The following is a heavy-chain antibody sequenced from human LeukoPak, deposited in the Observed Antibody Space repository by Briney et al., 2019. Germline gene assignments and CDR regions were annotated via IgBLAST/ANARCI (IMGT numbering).Heavy chain of an antibody. J-gene: IGHJ3*01. D-gene: IGHD6-13*01. V-gene: IGHV3-9*03. CDR2: ISWASGSL. CDR1: GFTFDDYA. Sequence: PGGSLRLSCIGSGFTFDDYAMHWVRQVPGKGLEWVSGISWASGSLAYADSVKGRFTVSRDNAENSLYLQMNSLRSEDMALYYCAKDRQKGSSLTAAGDAFDVWGHGTMVIVSS. CDR3: AKDRQKGSSLTAAGDAFDV.